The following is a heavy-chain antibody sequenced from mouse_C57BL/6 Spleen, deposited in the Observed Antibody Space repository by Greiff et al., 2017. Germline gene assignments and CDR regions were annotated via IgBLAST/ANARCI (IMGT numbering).Heavy chain of an antibody. CDR1: GYTFTDHT. V-gene: IGHV1-78*01. Sequence: QVHVKQSDAELVKPGASVKISCKVSGYTFTDHTIHWMKQRPEQGLEWIGYIYPRAGSTKYNEQFKGKAKLTADKSSSTAYMQLNSLTSEDSAVYVCARQGWALYAMDYWGQGTSVTVSS. CDR2: IYPRAGST. CDR3: ARQGWALYAMDY. J-gene: IGHJ4*01. D-gene: IGHD3-3*01.